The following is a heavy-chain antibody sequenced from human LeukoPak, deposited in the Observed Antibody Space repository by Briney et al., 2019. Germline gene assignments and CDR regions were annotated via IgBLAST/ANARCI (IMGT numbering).Heavy chain of an antibody. CDR1: GGSISDYY. CDR3: AGEDYFDSSGYFYY. J-gene: IGHJ4*02. D-gene: IGHD3-22*01. V-gene: IGHV4-59*01. CDR2: IYYSGNT. Sequence: SETLSLTCTVSGGSISDYYWTWIRQPPGKGLEWIGHIYYSGNTIYNPSLKSRVTISVDTSKNQFSLKLTSVTTADTAVYYCAGEDYFDSSGYFYYWGQGTLVTVSS.